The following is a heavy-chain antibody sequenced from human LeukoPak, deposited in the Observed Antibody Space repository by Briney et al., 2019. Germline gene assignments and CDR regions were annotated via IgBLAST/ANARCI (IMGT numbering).Heavy chain of an antibody. CDR3: AQSGSYAAFDY. D-gene: IGHD3-16*01. CDR2: IRNKANSYTT. CDR1: GFSFTTHA. Sequence: GGSLRLSCVASGFSFTTHAMGWVRQAAGEGLEWVGRIRNKANSYTTEYAASVKGRFTISRDDSKNSLYLQMNSLKTEDTAVYYCAQSGSYAAFDYWGQGTLVTVSS. J-gene: IGHJ4*02. V-gene: IGHV3-72*01.